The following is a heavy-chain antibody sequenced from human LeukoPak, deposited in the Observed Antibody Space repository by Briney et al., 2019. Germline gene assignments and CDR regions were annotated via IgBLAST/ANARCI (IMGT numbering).Heavy chain of an antibody. V-gene: IGHV4-39*07. CDR1: GGSISSSNYC. D-gene: IGHD5-18*01. CDR3: ARVQRGYSYGPFDY. CDR2: ICNSGST. Sequence: EPSETLSLTCSVSGGSISSSNYCWGWIRQPPGKGLEWIGNICNSGSTYFNPSLKSRVTISVDTSKNQFSLRLSSVTAADTAVYYCARVQRGYSYGPFDYWGQGTLVTVSS. J-gene: IGHJ4*02.